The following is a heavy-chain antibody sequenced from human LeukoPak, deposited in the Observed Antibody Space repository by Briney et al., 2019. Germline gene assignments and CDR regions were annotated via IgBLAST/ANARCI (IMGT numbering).Heavy chain of an antibody. V-gene: IGHV4-34*01. D-gene: IGHD4-17*01. CDR1: GGSFSGYY. J-gene: IGHJ5*02. CDR3: ARKRLTATNVPGWFDP. Sequence: SETLSLTCAVYGGSFSGYYWSWIRQPPGKGLEWIVEINHSGSTNYNPSLKSRVTISVDTSKNQFSLKLSSVTAADTAVYYCARKRLTATNVPGWFDPWGQGTLVTVSS. CDR2: INHSGST.